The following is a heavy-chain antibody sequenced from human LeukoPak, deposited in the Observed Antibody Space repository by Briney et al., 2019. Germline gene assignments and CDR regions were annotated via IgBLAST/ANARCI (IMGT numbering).Heavy chain of an antibody. CDR1: GYTFTGYY. J-gene: IGHJ5*02. D-gene: IGHD2-2*01. Sequence: GASVKVSCKASGYTFTGYYMHWVRQAPGQGPEWMGWINPNSGGTNYAQKFQGRVTMTRDTSISTAYMELSRLRSDDTAVYYCARDSDCSSTSRPNWFDPWGQGTLVTVSS. V-gene: IGHV1-2*02. CDR3: ARDSDCSSTSRPNWFDP. CDR2: INPNSGGT.